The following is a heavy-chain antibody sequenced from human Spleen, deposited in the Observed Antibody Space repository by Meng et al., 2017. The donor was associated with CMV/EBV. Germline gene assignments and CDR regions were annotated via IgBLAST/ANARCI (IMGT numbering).Heavy chain of an antibody. V-gene: IGHV1-18*01. CDR1: GYTFTNYG. CDR3: ARDRATRAYYFDY. Sequence: ASVKVSCKASGYTFTNYGISWVRQAPGQGLEWMGWISAYNGNTDYAQKLQGRVTMTTDTSTSTAYMELRSLRSDDTAMYFCARDRATRAYYFDYWGQGTLVTVSS. D-gene: IGHD1-1*01. CDR2: ISAYNGNT. J-gene: IGHJ4*02.